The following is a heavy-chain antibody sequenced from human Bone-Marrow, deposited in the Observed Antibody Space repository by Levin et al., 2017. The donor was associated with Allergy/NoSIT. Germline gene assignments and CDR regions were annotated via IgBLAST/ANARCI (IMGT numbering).Heavy chain of an antibody. J-gene: IGHJ5*02. CDR3: ARAALGLDYAWFDP. D-gene: IGHD4-17*01. CDR2: ISHRGNT. Sequence: PSETLSLTCSVSGGSIGSPGYSWTWIRKPQGKGLEFIGYISHRGNTFLNPSLKSRLTISIDTSTNYFSLTLTSATAADTAVYYCARAALGLDYAWFDPWGQGTLVIVSS. CDR1: GGSIGSPGYS. V-gene: IGHV4-30-2*01.